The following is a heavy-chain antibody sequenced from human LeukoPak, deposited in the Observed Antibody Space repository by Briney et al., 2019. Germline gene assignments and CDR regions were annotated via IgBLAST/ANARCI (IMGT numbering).Heavy chain of an antibody. CDR3: TRDVGFCSGGRCFPSGPADY. CDR2: IFGDGSST. CDR1: GFIFNGHW. J-gene: IGHJ4*02. V-gene: IGHV3-74*01. D-gene: IGHD2-15*01. Sequence: GGSLRLSCAASGFIFNGHWMHWVRQAPGKGLMWVSHIFGDGSSTNYADSVKGRFTISRDNAKNTLYLQMNSLRAEDTAVYYCTRDVGFCSGGRCFPSGPADYWGQGTLVTVSS.